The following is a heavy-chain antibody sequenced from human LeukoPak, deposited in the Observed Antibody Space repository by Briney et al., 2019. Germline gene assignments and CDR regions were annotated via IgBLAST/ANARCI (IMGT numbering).Heavy chain of an antibody. CDR1: GFTFTDYS. D-gene: IGHD3-9*01. CDR3: VRDLTSGARFGY. CDR2: ISSDGDIK. J-gene: IGHJ4*02. V-gene: IGHV3-30*04. Sequence: PGTSLRLSCEASGFTFTDYSIHWLRLAPGKGMESVAFISSDGDIKFYAVSLKGRTTISRDNFRNTVSLEMSKLRPEDTALYYCVRDLTSGARFGYWGQGTLVTVSS.